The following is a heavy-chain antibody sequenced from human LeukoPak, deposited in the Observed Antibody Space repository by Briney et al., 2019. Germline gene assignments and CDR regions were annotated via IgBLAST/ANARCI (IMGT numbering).Heavy chain of an antibody. V-gene: IGHV1-2*02. CDR2: INPNSGGT. CDR1: GYTFTGYY. J-gene: IGHJ4*02. Sequence: ASVKVSCKASGYTFTGYYMHWVRQAPGQGLEWMGWINPNSGGTNYAQKFQGRVTMTRDTSISTAYMELNRLRSDDTAVYYCARGKWYSSSWYAGYWGQGTLVTVSS. D-gene: IGHD6-13*01. CDR3: ARGKWYSSSWYAGY.